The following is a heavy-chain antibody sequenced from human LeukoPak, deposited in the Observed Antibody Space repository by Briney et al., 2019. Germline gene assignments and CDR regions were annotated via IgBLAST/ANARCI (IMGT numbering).Heavy chain of an antibody. CDR3: ARQGSSGYYYMDV. Sequence: GGSLRLSCAASRFTFSSYSMNWVRQAPGKGLEWVSSISSSSYIYYADSVKGRFTISRDNAKNSLYLQMNSLRAEDTAVYYCARQGSSGYYYMDVWGKGTTVTVSS. D-gene: IGHD6-6*01. CDR1: RFTFSSYS. CDR2: ISSSSYI. V-gene: IGHV3-21*01. J-gene: IGHJ6*03.